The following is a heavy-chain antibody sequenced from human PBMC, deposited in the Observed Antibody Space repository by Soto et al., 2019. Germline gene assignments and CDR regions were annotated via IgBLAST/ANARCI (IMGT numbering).Heavy chain of an antibody. CDR3: ARVSVPGIYGEDV. Sequence: QVHLVQSGAEVKRPGSSVKVSCTASGGTFGNYAISWVRQAPGQGLEWMAGIMPVFGTVHYAQKFQGRLTITADKYTSTAYMALSSLRSEDTGVYYCARVSVPGIYGEDVWGQGTTVTVTS. CDR1: GGTFGNYA. CDR2: IMPVFGTV. V-gene: IGHV1-69*06. D-gene: IGHD2-2*01. J-gene: IGHJ6*02.